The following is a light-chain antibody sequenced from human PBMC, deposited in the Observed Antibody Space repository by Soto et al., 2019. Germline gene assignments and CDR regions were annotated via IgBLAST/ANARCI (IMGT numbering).Light chain of an antibody. CDR3: QQSYTTPLT. CDR2: KAS. V-gene: IGKV1-5*03. CDR1: QSISSW. J-gene: IGKJ4*01. Sequence: DRFTSTCLASQSISSWLAWYQQKPGKAPKLLISKASRLESGVPSRFSGSRSGTEFTLTISSLQPEDFATYYCQQSYTTPLTFGGGTKVDIK.